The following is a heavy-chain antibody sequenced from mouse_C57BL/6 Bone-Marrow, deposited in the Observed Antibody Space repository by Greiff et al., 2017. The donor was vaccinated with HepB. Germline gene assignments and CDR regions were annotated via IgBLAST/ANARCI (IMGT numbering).Heavy chain of an antibody. J-gene: IGHJ3*02. CDR3: APITTVVA. Sequence: EVKLLESGPVLVKPGASVKMSCKASGYTFTDYYMNWVKQSHGKSLEWIGVINPYNGGTSYNQKFKGKATLTVDKSSSTAYMELNSLTSEDSAVYYCAPITTVVAWGQGTLVTVSA. D-gene: IGHD1-1*01. CDR1: GYTFTDYY. V-gene: IGHV1-19*01. CDR2: INPYNGGT.